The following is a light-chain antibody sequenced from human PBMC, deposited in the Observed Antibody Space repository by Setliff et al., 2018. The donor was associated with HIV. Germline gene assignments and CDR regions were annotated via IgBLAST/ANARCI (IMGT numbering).Light chain of an antibody. V-gene: IGLV3-21*04. CDR2: YDS. CDR1: NIGSKR. J-gene: IGLJ1*01. Sequence: YELTQPPSVSVAPGQTARITCGGNNIGSKRVHWYQQKPGQAPLLVIYYDSDRPSGIPERFSGSNSGNTAILTISRVEAGDEADYYCQVWDSSSDHSYVFGTGTKVTVL. CDR3: QVWDSSSDHSYV.